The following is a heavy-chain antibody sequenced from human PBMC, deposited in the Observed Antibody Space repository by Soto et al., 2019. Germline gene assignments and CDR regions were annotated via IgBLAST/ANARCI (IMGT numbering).Heavy chain of an antibody. Sequence: SGPTLVNPTQTLTLTCTFSGFSLSTHGMCVTWIRQPPGQALEWLALIDWDDDKYYNIALKTRLTISKDTSKNQVVLRLTNMDPVDTATYYCARGPACRHDPSGYDYWGQGTLVTVSS. CDR1: GFSLSTHGMC. CDR3: ARGPACRHDPSGYDY. J-gene: IGHJ4*02. V-gene: IGHV2-70*13. D-gene: IGHD3-22*01. CDR2: IDWDDDK.